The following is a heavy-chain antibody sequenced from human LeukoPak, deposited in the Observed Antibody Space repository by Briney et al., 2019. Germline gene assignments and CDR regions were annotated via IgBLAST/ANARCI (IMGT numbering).Heavy chain of an antibody. CDR2: ISAYNGVT. J-gene: IGHJ5*02. CDR1: GYSFTSYY. V-gene: IGHV1-18*01. Sequence: GASVKVSCTASGYSFTSYYINWVRQAPGQGLEWMGWISAYNGVTNYAQKVQDRVTMTTDTSTHTAYMELRSLTSDDTAVYYCARDSGSDSSNWYGKWLAPWGQGTLVTVSS. CDR3: ARDSGSDSSNWYGKWLAP. D-gene: IGHD6-13*01.